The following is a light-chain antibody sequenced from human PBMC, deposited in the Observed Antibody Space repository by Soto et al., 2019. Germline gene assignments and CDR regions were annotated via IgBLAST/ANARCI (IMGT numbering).Light chain of an antibody. V-gene: IGLV2-11*01. CDR2: DVS. CDR1: SNDVGGYNF. CDR3: CSYVGSDSSFV. J-gene: IGLJ1*01. Sequence: QSALTQPRSVSGSPGQSVTISCTGTSNDVGGYNFVSWYQQHPGKVPKLIIYDVSIRPSGVPDRFSGSKSGITASLTISGLQAEDEADYYCCSYVGSDSSFVFGSGTK.